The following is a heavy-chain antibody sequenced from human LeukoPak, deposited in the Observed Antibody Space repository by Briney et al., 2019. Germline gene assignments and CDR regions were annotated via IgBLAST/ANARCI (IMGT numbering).Heavy chain of an antibody. CDR3: AKGMPVVVAAAFDY. D-gene: IGHD2-15*01. CDR2: IWYDGSNK. Sequence: QPGGSLRLSCAASGFTFSSYGMHWVRQAPGKGLVWVAVIWYDGSNKYYADSVKGRFTISRDNSKNTLYLQMNSLRAEDTAVYYCAKGMPVVVAAAFDYWGQGTLVTVSS. J-gene: IGHJ4*02. V-gene: IGHV3-33*06. CDR1: GFTFSSYG.